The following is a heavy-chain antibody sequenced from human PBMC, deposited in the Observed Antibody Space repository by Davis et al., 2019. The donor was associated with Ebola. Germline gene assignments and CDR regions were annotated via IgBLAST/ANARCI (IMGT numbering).Heavy chain of an antibody. J-gene: IGHJ5*02. D-gene: IGHD2-2*01. V-gene: IGHV1-18*04. CDR2: LSAYNGNT. CDR1: GYTFTGYY. CDR3: ARGLTSEYCSSTSCYDRFDP. Sequence: ASVKVSCTASGYTFTGYYMHWVRQAPGQGLEWMGWLSAYNGNTNYAQKLQGRATMTTDTSTSTAYMELRSLRSDDTAVYYCARGLTSEYCSSTSCYDRFDPWGQGTLVTVSS.